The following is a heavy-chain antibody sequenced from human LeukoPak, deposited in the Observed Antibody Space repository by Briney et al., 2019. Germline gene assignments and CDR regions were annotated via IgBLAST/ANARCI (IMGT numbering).Heavy chain of an antibody. CDR3: ARSWVAGYGTVLDY. J-gene: IGHJ4*02. Sequence: GESLKISCKGSGYSFTRYWIGWVRQMPAKGLEWRGIIYPGDSDTRYSPSFQGQVTISVDKYISTAYLQWSSLKASDTAMYYCARSWVAGYGTVLDYWGQGTLVSVSS. D-gene: IGHD6-19*01. CDR2: IYPGDSDT. V-gene: IGHV5-51*01. CDR1: GYSFTRYW.